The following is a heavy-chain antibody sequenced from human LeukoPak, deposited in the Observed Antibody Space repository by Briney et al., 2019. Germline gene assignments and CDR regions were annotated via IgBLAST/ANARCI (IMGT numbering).Heavy chain of an antibody. CDR1: GFTFSSYA. J-gene: IGHJ4*02. Sequence: GGSLRLSCAASGFTFSSYAMSWVRQAPGKGLEWVSAISGSGGSTYYADSVKGRFTISRDNSKNTLYLQMNSLRAEDTAVYYCAKVRGSSSWKREYYFDYWGQGTLVTVSS. D-gene: IGHD6-13*01. CDR2: ISGSGGST. V-gene: IGHV3-23*01. CDR3: AKVRGSSSWKREYYFDY.